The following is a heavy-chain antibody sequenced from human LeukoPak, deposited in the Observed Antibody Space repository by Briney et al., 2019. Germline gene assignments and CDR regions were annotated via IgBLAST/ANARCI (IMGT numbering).Heavy chain of an antibody. V-gene: IGHV3-30*02. Sequence: QPGGSLRLSCAASRFTFSSYGMHGVRQAPGKAREGGAYIQSDRSNQQYADSVRGRFSIPRDSSKNILYLQMNRLRAEDTAVYYCAKDRCSNGIGCYYYYMDVWGKGTTVTISS. J-gene: IGHJ6*03. CDR1: RFTFSSYG. CDR2: IQSDRSNQ. D-gene: IGHD2-8*01. CDR3: AKDRCSNGIGCYYYYMDV.